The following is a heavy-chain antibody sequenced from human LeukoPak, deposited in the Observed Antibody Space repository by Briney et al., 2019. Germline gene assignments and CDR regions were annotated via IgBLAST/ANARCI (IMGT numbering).Heavy chain of an antibody. V-gene: IGHV1-69*05. Sequence: SVKVSCKATGGTFSNFAIGWVRQAPGQGLQGMGGIIAIFGTASYAQKFQGRVTITTDESTSTDYMELRSLKSEDTAVYYCARAQGDYRNFNNKWFDPWGQGTLVTVSS. CDR3: ARAQGDYRNFNNKWFDP. CDR1: GGTFSNFA. CDR2: IIAIFGTA. J-gene: IGHJ5*02. D-gene: IGHD4-11*01.